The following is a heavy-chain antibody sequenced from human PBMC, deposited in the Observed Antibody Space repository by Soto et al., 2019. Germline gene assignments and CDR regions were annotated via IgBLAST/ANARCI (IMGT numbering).Heavy chain of an antibody. CDR3: XXXXXXXFDX. J-gene: IGHJ4*02. CDR1: GFSLSTSGVG. Sequence: QITLKESGPTLVKPTQTLTLTCTFSGFSLSTSGVGVGWIRQPPGKALEWLALIYWDDDKRYSPSLKSRLTIXKDTSKNQVVLTXXXXXXXXXXXXXXXXXXXXXFDXXGQGTLVTVSS. CDR2: IYWDDDK. V-gene: IGHV2-5*02.